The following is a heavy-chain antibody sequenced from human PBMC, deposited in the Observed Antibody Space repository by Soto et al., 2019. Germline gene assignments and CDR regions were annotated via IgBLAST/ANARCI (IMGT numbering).Heavy chain of an antibody. CDR1: VFTFSSYP. Sequence: QVQVVESGGGVVQPGRSLRLSCEASVFTFSSYPMQWVRQAPGKGLEWVTVISYDGGNQYYAGSVKGRFTISRDNSKDSLYLQMHSRRSDDTAVYFCARGPITQTSFIDHWGQGTLVTVSA. CDR2: ISYDGGNQ. D-gene: IGHD1-20*01. J-gene: IGHJ4*02. V-gene: IGHV3-30-3*01. CDR3: ARGPITQTSFIDH.